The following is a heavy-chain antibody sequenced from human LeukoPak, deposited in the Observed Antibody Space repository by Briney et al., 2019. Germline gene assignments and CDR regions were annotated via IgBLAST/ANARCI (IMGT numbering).Heavy chain of an antibody. CDR1: GFTFGSYS. D-gene: IGHD6-6*01. Sequence: PGGSLRLSCAASGFTFGSYSMNWVRQAPGKGLEWVSSISSSSSYIYYADSVKGRFTISRDNAKNSLYLQMNSLRAEDTAVYYCARASSSSGYYFDYWGQGTLVTVSS. J-gene: IGHJ4*02. CDR2: ISSSSSYI. CDR3: ARASSSSGYYFDY. V-gene: IGHV3-21*01.